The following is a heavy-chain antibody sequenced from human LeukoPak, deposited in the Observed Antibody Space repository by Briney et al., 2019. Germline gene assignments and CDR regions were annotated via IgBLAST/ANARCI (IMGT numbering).Heavy chain of an antibody. J-gene: IGHJ4*02. CDR1: GGSFSGYY. Sequence: SETLSLTCAVYGGSFSGYYWSWIRQPPGKGLEWIGYIYYSGSTNYNPSLKSRVTISVDTSKNQFSLKLSSVTAADTAVYYCARARQGYYGGWGQGTLVTVSS. D-gene: IGHD3-10*01. CDR3: ARARQGYYGG. V-gene: IGHV4-59*01. CDR2: IYYSGST.